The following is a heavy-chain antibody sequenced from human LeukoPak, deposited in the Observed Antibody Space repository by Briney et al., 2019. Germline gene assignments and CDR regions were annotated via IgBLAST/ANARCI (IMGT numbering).Heavy chain of an antibody. Sequence: GASVKVSCKASGGTFSSYAISWVRQAPGQGLEWMGRIIPILGIANYAQKLQGRVTITADKSTSTAYMELSSLRSEDTAVYYCARDEVDYYGSGSYEDYYYYGMDVWGQGTTVTVSS. D-gene: IGHD3-10*01. V-gene: IGHV1-69*04. CDR1: GGTFSSYA. CDR2: IIPILGIA. CDR3: ARDEVDYYGSGSYEDYYYYGMDV. J-gene: IGHJ6*02.